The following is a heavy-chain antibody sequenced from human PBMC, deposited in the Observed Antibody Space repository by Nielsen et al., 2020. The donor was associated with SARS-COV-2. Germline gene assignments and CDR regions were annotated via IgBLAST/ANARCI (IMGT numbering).Heavy chain of an antibody. CDR2: IDPSDSDA. V-gene: IGHV5-51*01. CDR3: ARLHRPAAFDI. J-gene: IGHJ3*02. CDR1: GYTFKNYW. Sequence: GESLKISCKGSGYTFKNYWIVWVRQMPGKGLEWMGIIDPSDSDARYSPSFQGQVTISADKSINTAYLQWSSLKASDIALYYCARLHRPAAFDIWGQGTIVTVSS.